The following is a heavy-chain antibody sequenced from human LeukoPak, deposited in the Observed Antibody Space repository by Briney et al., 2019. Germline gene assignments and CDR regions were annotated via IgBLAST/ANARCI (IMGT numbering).Heavy chain of an antibody. CDR2: ISGSGRTI. CDR1: GFTFSTYE. J-gene: IGHJ3*02. V-gene: IGHV3-48*03. CDR3: AREITYYYDSGGYWDAFDI. Sequence: GGSLRLSCAASGFTFSTYEMNWVRQAPGKGLEWAAYISGSGRTIYYADSVKGRFTISRDNSKNTLYLQMSSLRAEDTAVYYCAREITYYYDSGGYWDAFDIWGQGTMVTVSS. D-gene: IGHD3-22*01.